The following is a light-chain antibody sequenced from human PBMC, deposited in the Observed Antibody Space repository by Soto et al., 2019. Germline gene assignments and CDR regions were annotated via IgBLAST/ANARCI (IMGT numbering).Light chain of an antibody. Sequence: QSALTQPASVSGSPGQSITISCTGTSSDVGGYSYVSWYQQHPGKTPKLMIYDVSNRPSGVSHRFSGSKSGNTASLTISGLHTEDEADYYCSSFSSITREVFGGGTKLTVL. CDR2: DVS. CDR1: SSDVGGYSY. CDR3: SSFSSITREV. J-gene: IGLJ2*01. V-gene: IGLV2-14*03.